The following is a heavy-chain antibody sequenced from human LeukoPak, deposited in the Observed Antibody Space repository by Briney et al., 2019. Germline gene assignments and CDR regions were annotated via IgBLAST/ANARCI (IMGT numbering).Heavy chain of an antibody. J-gene: IGHJ4*02. D-gene: IGHD3-22*01. CDR3: ARIVLEGSYYFDY. CDR2: IYHSGST. CDR1: GYSISSGYY. V-gene: IGHV4-38-2*01. Sequence: PSETLSLTCAVSGYSISSGYYWGWIRQPPGKGLEWIGSIYHSGSTYYNPSLKSRVTISVGTSKNQFSLKLSSVTAADTAVYYCARIVLEGSYYFDYWGQGTLVTVSS.